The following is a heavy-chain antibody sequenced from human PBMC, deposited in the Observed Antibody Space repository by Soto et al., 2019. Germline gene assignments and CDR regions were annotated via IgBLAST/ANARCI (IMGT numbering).Heavy chain of an antibody. CDR1: GYSFTSYW. V-gene: IGHV5-10-1*01. Sequence: GESLKISCNGSGYSFTSYWISWLRRMPGKGLEWMGRIDPSDSYTNYSPSFQGHVTISADKSISTAYLQWSSLKASDTAMYYCARTYPNYYYYGMDVWGQGTTVTVSS. CDR2: IDPSDSYT. CDR3: ARTYPNYYYYGMDV. J-gene: IGHJ6*02.